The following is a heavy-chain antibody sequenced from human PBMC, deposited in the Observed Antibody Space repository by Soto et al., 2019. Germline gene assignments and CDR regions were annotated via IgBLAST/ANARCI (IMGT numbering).Heavy chain of an antibody. V-gene: IGHV1-69*06. CDR1: GGTFSSYA. CDR2: IIPIFGTA. Sequence: ASVKVSCKASGGTFSSYAISWVRQAPGQGLEWMGGIIPIFGTANYAQKFQGRVTITADKSTSTAYMELSSLRSEDTAVYYCARIPIATSGATGDYWGQGTLVTVSS. CDR3: ARIPIATSGATGDY. D-gene: IGHD1-26*01. J-gene: IGHJ4*02.